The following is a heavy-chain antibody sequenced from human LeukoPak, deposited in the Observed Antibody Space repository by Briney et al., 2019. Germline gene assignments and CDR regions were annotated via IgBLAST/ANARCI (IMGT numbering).Heavy chain of an antibody. D-gene: IGHD3-10*01. Sequence: ASVKVSCKAYGYRFTNYAMNWVRQAPGQGLEWMGWTNTNTGNPTYAQGFTGRFVFSLDTSVSTAYLQISSLEAEDSAVYYCARNNAGGEGRFSYWGQGTLVTVSS. J-gene: IGHJ4*02. CDR3: ARNNAGGEGRFSY. CDR1: GYRFTNYA. V-gene: IGHV7-4-1*02. CDR2: TNTNTGNP.